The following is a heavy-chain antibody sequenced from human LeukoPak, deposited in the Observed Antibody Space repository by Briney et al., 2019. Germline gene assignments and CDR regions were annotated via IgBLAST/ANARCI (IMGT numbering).Heavy chain of an antibody. Sequence: ASQTLSLTCTVSGGSISSGDYYWSWIRQPPRKGLEWIGYIYYSGSTYYNPSLKSRVTISVDTSKNQFSLKLSSVTAADTAVYYCAREGYCSSTSCYGAWWFDPWGQGTLVTVSS. CDR1: GGSISSGDYY. CDR3: AREGYCSSTSCYGAWWFDP. CDR2: IYYSGST. V-gene: IGHV4-30-4*08. J-gene: IGHJ5*02. D-gene: IGHD2-2*01.